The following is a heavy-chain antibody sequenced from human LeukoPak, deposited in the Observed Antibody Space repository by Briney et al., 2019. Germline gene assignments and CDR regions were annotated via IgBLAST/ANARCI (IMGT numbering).Heavy chain of an antibody. CDR2: INPSGGST. CDR3: ARSSIAARLFFDY. CDR1: GYTLTSYY. D-gene: IGHD6-6*01. Sequence: ASVKVSCKASGYTLTSYYMHWVRQAPGQGLEWMGIINPSGGSTSYAQKFQGRVTMTRDASTSTVYMELSSLRSEDTAVYYCARSSIAARLFFDYWGQGTLVTVSS. V-gene: IGHV1-46*01. J-gene: IGHJ4*02.